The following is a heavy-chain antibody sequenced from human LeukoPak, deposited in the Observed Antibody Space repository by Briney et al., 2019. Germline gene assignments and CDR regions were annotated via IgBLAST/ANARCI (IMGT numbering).Heavy chain of an antibody. J-gene: IGHJ6*02. Sequence: GASVKVSCKASGYTFTGYYMHWVRQAPGQGLEWMGWINPNSGGTNYAQKFQGWVTMTRDTSISTAYMELRSLRSDDTAVYYCGRFGERTSYYYYYYGMDVWGQGTTVTVSS. CDR2: INPNSGGT. V-gene: IGHV1-2*04. D-gene: IGHD3-10*01. CDR1: GYTFTGYY. CDR3: GRFGERTSYYYYYYGMDV.